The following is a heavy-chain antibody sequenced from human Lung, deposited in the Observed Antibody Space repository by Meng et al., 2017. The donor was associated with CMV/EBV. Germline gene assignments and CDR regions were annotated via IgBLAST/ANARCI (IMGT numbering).Heavy chain of an antibody. Sequence: SCAASGFTLSSDWMGWVRQAPGKGLEWVGNIKEDGSEKYYVDSMKGRFTISRDYAKNSLYVQMNSMRGEDTAVYYGARAYRAIDYWGQGALVTVSS. D-gene: IGHD1-26*01. J-gene: IGHJ4*02. CDR3: ARAYRAIDY. CDR2: IKEDGSEK. V-gene: IGHV3-7*01. CDR1: GFTLSSDW.